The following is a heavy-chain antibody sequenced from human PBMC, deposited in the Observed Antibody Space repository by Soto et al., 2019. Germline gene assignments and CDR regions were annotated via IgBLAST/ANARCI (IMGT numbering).Heavy chain of an antibody. D-gene: IGHD5-18*01. CDR3: ARDHQHWATAMVTARYYYGMDV. CDR1: GFTFSSYA. CDR2: ISYDGSNK. J-gene: IGHJ6*02. V-gene: IGHV3-30-3*01. Sequence: PGGSPSLSCAASGFTFSSYAMRWVSPAPGKGLEWVAVISYDGSNKYYADSVKGRFTISRDNSKNTLYLQMNSLRAEDTAVYYCARDHQHWATAMVTARYYYGMDVWGQGTTVTVSS.